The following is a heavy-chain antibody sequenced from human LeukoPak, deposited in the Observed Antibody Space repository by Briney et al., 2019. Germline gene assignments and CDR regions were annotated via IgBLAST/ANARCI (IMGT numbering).Heavy chain of an antibody. V-gene: IGHV3-30*18. CDR2: ISYDGSNK. J-gene: IGHJ4*02. Sequence: GGSLRLSCAASGFTFSSYGMHWVRQAPGKGLEWVAVISYDGSNKYYADSVKGRFTISRDNSKNTLYLQMNSLRAEDTAVYYCAKTMTTVTTPTSDFDYWGQGTLVTVSS. CDR3: AKTMTTVTTPTSDFDY. CDR1: GFTFSSYG. D-gene: IGHD4-17*01.